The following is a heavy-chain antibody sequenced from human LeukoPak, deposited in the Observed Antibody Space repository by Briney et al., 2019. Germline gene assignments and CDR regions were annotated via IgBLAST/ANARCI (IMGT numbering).Heavy chain of an antibody. CDR3: AKDHSSGWYGFPDY. J-gene: IGHJ4*02. CDR2: IKQDGSEK. CDR1: GFTFSSYW. Sequence: PGGSLRLSCAASGFTFSSYWMSWVRQAPGKGLEWVANIKQDGSEKYYVDSVKGRFTISRDNSKNTLYLQMNSLRAEDTAVYYCAKDHSSGWYGFPDYWGQGTLVTVSS. V-gene: IGHV3-7*03. D-gene: IGHD6-19*01.